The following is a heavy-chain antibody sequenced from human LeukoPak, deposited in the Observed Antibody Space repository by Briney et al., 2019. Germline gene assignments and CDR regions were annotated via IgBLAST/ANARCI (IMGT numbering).Heavy chain of an antibody. D-gene: IGHD4-17*01. CDR3: ARPTGRAFDI. CDR1: GYTFTSYY. J-gene: IGHJ3*02. CDR2: INPSGGRT. V-gene: IGHV1-46*01. Sequence: ASVKVSCKASGYTFTSYYMHWVRQAPGQGLEWMGLINPSGGRTTYAQKFQGRVTLTRDMSTSTVYMELSRLRSDDTAVYYCARPTGRAFDIWGQGTMVTVSS.